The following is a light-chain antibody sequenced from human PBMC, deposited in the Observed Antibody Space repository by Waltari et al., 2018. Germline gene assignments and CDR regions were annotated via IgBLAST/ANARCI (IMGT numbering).Light chain of an antibody. Sequence: QSALTQPASVSGSPGQSITISCTGTSSDVGGYNYVSWYQQHPGKAPKLMIYDVTNRPSGVSNRFSGSKSGNTASLTISGLQAEDEADYYFSSYTSSGTGVLFGGGTKLSVL. CDR2: DVT. J-gene: IGLJ2*01. CDR3: SSYTSSGTGVL. CDR1: SSDVGGYNY. V-gene: IGLV2-14*03.